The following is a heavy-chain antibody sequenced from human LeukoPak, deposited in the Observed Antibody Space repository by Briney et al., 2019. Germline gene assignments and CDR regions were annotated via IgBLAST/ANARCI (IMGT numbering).Heavy chain of an antibody. CDR3: TRRRNYLSHFDY. V-gene: IGHV4-39*07. Sequence: SETLSLTCTVSGGSISSSTSYWGWFRQPPGKGLEWIGTIYYSGSTYCNPSLKSRVTISLDTSKNQFSLKLSSVTAADTAVYYCTRRRNYLSHFDYWGQGTLVTVSS. CDR2: IYYSGST. CDR1: GGSISSSTSY. J-gene: IGHJ4*02. D-gene: IGHD1-7*01.